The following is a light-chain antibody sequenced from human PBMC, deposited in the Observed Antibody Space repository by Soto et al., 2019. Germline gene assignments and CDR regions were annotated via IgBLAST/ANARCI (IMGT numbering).Light chain of an antibody. CDR1: QSVSSN. Sequence: EIVMTXSPXXXXVSPGERATLSCRASQSVSSNLAWYQQKPGQAPRLLIYDASTRATGIPARFSGSGSGTEFTLTISSLQSEDFAVYYCQQYTNWRTFGQGTKVEIK. J-gene: IGKJ1*01. CDR2: DAS. CDR3: QQYTNWRT. V-gene: IGKV3-15*01.